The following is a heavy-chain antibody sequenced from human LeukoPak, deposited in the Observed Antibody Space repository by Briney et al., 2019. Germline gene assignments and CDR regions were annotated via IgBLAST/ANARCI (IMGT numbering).Heavy chain of an antibody. CDR2: INHSGST. D-gene: IGHD3-22*01. Sequence: PSETLSLTCAVYGGSFSGYYWSWIRQPPGKGLEWIGEINHSGSTNYNPSLKSRVTISVDTSKNQFPLKLSSVTAADTAVYYCARGQGYYYDSSGPYGYWGQGTLVTVSS. J-gene: IGHJ4*02. CDR1: GGSFSGYY. CDR3: ARGQGYYYDSSGPYGY. V-gene: IGHV4-34*01.